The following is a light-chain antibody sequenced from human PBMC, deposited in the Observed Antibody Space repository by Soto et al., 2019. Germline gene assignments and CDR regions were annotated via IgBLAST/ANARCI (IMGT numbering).Light chain of an antibody. Sequence: AIQMTQSPSSLSASVGDRVTITCRASQGIRSDLGWYQQKPGKAPQFLIYGASSLQSSVPSRFSGSGSGTDFTLAISSLQPEDFATYSCRQDYNYPYTFGQGTKLEVK. CDR3: RQDYNYPYT. CDR1: QGIRSD. CDR2: GAS. J-gene: IGKJ2*01. V-gene: IGKV1-6*01.